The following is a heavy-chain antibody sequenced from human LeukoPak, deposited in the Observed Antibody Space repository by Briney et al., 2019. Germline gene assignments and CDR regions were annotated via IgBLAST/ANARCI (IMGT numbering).Heavy chain of an antibody. CDR2: ISYDGSNK. D-gene: IGHD3-3*01. V-gene: IGHV3-30-3*01. Sequence: GRSLRLSCAASGFTFSNYAMHWVRQAPGKGLEWVAVISYDGSNKYYADSVKGRFTISRDNSKNSLFLQMNSLRDEDTAVYYCARGGIFNLDYWGQGTLVTVSS. CDR3: ARGGIFNLDY. J-gene: IGHJ4*02. CDR1: GFTFSNYA.